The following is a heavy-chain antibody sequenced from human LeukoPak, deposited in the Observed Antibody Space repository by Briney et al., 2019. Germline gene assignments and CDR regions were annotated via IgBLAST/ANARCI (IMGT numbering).Heavy chain of an antibody. CDR3: ARSRNYYYYYAMDV. Sequence: PSETLSLTCTVSGGSISSYYWSWIRQPPGKGLEWIGYIYYSGSTNYNPSLKSRVTISVDTSKNQFSLKLNSVTAADTAVYYCARSRNYYYYYAMDVWGQGTTVTVSS. CDR2: IYYSGST. CDR1: GGSISSYY. J-gene: IGHJ6*02. V-gene: IGHV4-59*08. D-gene: IGHD2-2*01.